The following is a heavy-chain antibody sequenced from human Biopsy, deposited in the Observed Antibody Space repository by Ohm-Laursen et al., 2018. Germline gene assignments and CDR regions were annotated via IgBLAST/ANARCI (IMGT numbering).Heavy chain of an antibody. V-gene: IGHV4-61*03. J-gene: IGHJ2*01. D-gene: IGHD3-22*01. CDR1: GDSLSSGPDN. CDR2: IYSGGNT. CDR3: AKDRGYYSDRTVPGYFDL. Sequence: SETLSLTCTVSGDSLSSGPDNWSWIRQPPGQGLEYIGFIYSGGNTDYNPSLQSRVTISVDTSKNHFSLRLRSVTPADTAIYYCAKDRGYYSDRTVPGYFDLWGRGTLVTVSS.